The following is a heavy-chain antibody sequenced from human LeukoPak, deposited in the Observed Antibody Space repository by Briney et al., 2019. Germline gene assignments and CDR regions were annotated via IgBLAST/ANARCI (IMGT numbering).Heavy chain of an antibody. V-gene: IGHV4-61*02. CDR2: IYTTGNT. Sequence: SETLSLTCTVSGGSISSGYYSWSWIRQPAGKGLEWVGRIYTTGNTNYNPSLKSRVTISVDTSKNQFSLKLSSVTAADPAVYYCARRGPPRTMLRGVKSGWFDPWGQGTLVTVSS. D-gene: IGHD3-10*01. CDR1: GGSISSGYYS. CDR3: ARRGPPRTMLRGVKSGWFDP. J-gene: IGHJ5*02.